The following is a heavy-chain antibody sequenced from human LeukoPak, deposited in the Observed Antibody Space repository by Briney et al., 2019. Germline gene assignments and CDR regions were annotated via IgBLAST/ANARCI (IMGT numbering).Heavy chain of an antibody. D-gene: IGHD6-6*01. CDR2: IYTSGST. J-gene: IGHJ4*02. CDR3: ARGSSSPLDY. Sequence: SETLSLTCTVSGGSISSGSCYWSWIRQPAGKGLEWIGRIYTSGSTNYNPSLKSRVTTSVDTSKNQFSLKLSSVTAADTAVYYCARGSSSPLDYWGQGTLVTVSS. V-gene: IGHV4-61*02. CDR1: GGSISSGSCY.